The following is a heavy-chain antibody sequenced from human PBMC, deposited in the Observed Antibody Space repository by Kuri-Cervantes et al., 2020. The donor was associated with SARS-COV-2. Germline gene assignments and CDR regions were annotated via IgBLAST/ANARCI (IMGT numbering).Heavy chain of an antibody. Sequence: GSLRLSCTVSGGSISSYYWSWIRQPPGKGLEWIGYIYYSGSTYYNPSLKSRVTISVDTSKNQFSLKLSSVTAADTAVYYCARHEVLITFGGVIVSYFDYWGQGTLVTVSS. J-gene: IGHJ4*02. V-gene: IGHV4-59*08. CDR1: GGSISSYY. CDR2: IYYSGST. D-gene: IGHD3-16*02. CDR3: ARHEVLITFGGVIVSYFDY.